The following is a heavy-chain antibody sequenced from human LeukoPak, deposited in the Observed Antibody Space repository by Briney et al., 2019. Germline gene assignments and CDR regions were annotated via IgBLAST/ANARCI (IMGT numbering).Heavy chain of an antibody. Sequence: SETLSLTCTVSGGSISSYYWSWIRQPPGKGLEWIGYIYSSGSTSYNPSLKSRLTISVDASKNQFSLKLTSVTAADTAVYYCASLDILTGYDYWGQGTLVTVSS. CDR3: ASLDILTGYDY. D-gene: IGHD3-9*01. CDR2: IYSSGST. J-gene: IGHJ4*02. V-gene: IGHV4-59*01. CDR1: GGSISSYY.